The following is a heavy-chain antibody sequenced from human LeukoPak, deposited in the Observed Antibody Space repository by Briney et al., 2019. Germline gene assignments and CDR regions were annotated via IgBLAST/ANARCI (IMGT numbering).Heavy chain of an antibody. CDR2: ISGSGGST. Sequence: PEGSLRLSCAASGFTFSSYAMSWVRQAPGKGLEWVSAISGSGGSTYYADSVKGRFTLSRDNSKNTLYLQMDSLRAEDTAVYYCAKEMVGPFDYWGQGTLVTVSS. D-gene: IGHD3-10*01. CDR1: GFTFSSYA. CDR3: AKEMVGPFDY. J-gene: IGHJ4*02. V-gene: IGHV3-23*01.